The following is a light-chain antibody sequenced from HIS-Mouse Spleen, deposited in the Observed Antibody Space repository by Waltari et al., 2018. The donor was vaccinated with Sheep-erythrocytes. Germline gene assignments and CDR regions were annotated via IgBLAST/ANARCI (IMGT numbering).Light chain of an antibody. J-gene: IGLJ3*02. CDR1: ALPIHY. CDR2: EDS. V-gene: IGLV3-10*01. Sequence: SYELTQPPSVSVSPGQTARTTCPGAALPIHYGSWYQQNPGQATVLVIYEDSKRPPGIPERFSGSSSGTMATLTISGAQVEDEADYYCYSTDSSGNHRVFGGGTKLTVL. CDR3: YSTDSSGNHRV.